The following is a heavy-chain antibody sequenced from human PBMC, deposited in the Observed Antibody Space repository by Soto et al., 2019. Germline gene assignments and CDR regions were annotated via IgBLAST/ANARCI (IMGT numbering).Heavy chain of an antibody. Sequence: SETLSLTCTVSGGSISSYYWSWIRQPAGKGLEWIGRIYTSGCTNYNPSLKSRVTMSVDPSRHQYSLTLSSVTAEDTAVYYCAREKGEWFGDLFPHGWLDPWSQGTLVTV. CDR2: IYTSGCT. V-gene: IGHV4-4*07. CDR3: AREKGEWFGDLFPHGWLDP. CDR1: GGSISSYY. J-gene: IGHJ5*02. D-gene: IGHD3-10*01.